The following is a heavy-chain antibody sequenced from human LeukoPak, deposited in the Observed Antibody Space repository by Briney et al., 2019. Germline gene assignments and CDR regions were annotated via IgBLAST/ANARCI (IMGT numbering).Heavy chain of an antibody. Sequence: GGSLRLSCAASGFTFSNAWMGWVRQAPGKGLEWVGRIKSKADGGTTEYAAPVKGRVTISGDDSNSTLHLQLNGLTTEDTAVYYCTTDYGSFWGQGTPVTVSS. CDR3: TTDYGSF. CDR1: GFTFSNAW. CDR2: IKSKADGGTT. V-gene: IGHV3-15*01. D-gene: IGHD3-10*01. J-gene: IGHJ4*02.